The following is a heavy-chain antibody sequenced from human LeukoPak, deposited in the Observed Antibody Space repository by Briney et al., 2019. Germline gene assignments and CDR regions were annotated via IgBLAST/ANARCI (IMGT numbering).Heavy chain of an antibody. CDR2: ISSSSSYI. CDR3: ARDISTYYYGSGSLH. CDR1: GFTFSSYS. Sequence: GGSLRLSCAASGFTFSSYSMNWVRQAPGKGLEWVSSISSSSSYIYYADSVKGRFTISRDNAKNSLYLQMNSLRAEDTAVYYCARDISTYYYGSGSLHWGQGTLVTVSS. V-gene: IGHV3-21*01. D-gene: IGHD3-10*01. J-gene: IGHJ4*02.